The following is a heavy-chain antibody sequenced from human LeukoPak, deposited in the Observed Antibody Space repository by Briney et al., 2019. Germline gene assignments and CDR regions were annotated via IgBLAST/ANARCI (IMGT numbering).Heavy chain of an antibody. D-gene: IGHD6-19*01. CDR3: AKGRVAGNGWTFNDF. CDR1: GLTFSSHG. V-gene: IGHV3-23*01. J-gene: IGHJ4*02. CDR2: FTASGAGS. Sequence: GGSLRLSCAASGLTFSSHGMSWVRQAPGKGLEWVSSFTASGAGSYYADSVRGRFTVSRDNSKNTVYLQMNSLRAEDTAVYYCAKGRVAGNGWTFNDFWGQGTLVTVSS.